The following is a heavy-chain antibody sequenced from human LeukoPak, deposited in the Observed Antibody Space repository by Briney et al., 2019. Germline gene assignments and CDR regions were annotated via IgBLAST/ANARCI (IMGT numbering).Heavy chain of an antibody. CDR2: IWYDGSNK. Sequence: PGGSLRLSCAASGFTFSSSTMTWLRQAPGKGLEWVAIIWYDGSNKYYADSVKGRFTISRDNSKNTLYLQVNSLRAEDTAVYYCARDGSFWRGYPYYYDYWGQGTLVTVSS. CDR1: GFTFSSST. CDR3: ARDGSFWRGYPYYYDY. V-gene: IGHV3-33*08. J-gene: IGHJ4*02. D-gene: IGHD3-3*01.